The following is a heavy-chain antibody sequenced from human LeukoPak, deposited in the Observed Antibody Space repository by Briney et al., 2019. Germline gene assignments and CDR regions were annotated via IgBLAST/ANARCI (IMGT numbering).Heavy chain of an antibody. Sequence: GGSLRLSCAASGFTFDDYAMHWVRQAPGKGLEWVSGICWNSGSIGYADSVKGRFTISRDNAKNSLYLQMNSLRAEDTALYYCAKDLTFYYGQNAFDIWGQGTMVTVSS. J-gene: IGHJ3*02. CDR3: AKDLTFYYGQNAFDI. CDR2: ICWNSGSI. V-gene: IGHV3-9*01. D-gene: IGHD3-10*01. CDR1: GFTFDDYA.